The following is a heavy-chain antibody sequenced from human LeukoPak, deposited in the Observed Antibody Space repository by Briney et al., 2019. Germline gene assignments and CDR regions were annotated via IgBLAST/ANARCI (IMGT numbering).Heavy chain of an antibody. Sequence: GASVKVSCKASGGTFSSYAISWVRQAPGQGLEWMGGIIPIFGTANYAQKLQGRVTITTDESTSTAYMELSSLRSEDTAVYYCARGRIGSSALGYWGQGTLVTVSS. D-gene: IGHD6-6*01. J-gene: IGHJ4*02. CDR2: IIPIFGTA. V-gene: IGHV1-69*05. CDR3: ARGRIGSSALGY. CDR1: GGTFSSYA.